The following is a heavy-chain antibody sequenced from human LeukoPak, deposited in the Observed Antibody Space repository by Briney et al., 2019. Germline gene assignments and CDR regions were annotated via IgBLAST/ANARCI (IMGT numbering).Heavy chain of an antibody. J-gene: IGHJ5*02. CDR3: ARKAPKKGWFDP. Sequence: SETLSLTCTVSGASNNSYYWSWIRQPPGKGLEWIGYTHPSGNTNYSPSLKGRVTMSLDTSTNQFSLKLNSVTAADTAVYFCARKAPKKGWFDPWGQGTLVTVSS. CDR1: GASNNSYY. V-gene: IGHV4-4*09. CDR2: THPSGNT.